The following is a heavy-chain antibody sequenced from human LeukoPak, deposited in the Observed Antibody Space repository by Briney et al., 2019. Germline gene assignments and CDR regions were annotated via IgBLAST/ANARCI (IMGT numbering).Heavy chain of an antibody. CDR1: GYTFTNYG. CDR2: ISGYNGDT. J-gene: IGHJ4*02. CDR3: ARGCGGTSCYLLDY. D-gene: IGHD2-2*01. V-gene: IGHV1-18*01. Sequence: GASVKVSCKASGYTFTNYGIGWVRQAPGQGLEWMGWISGYNGDTNYAQKFQDRVTMTTDTSTSTAYMELRSLRSDDTAFYYCARGCGGTSCYLLDYWGQGTLVTVSS.